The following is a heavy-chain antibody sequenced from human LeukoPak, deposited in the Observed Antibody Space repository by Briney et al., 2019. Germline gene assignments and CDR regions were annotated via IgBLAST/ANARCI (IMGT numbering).Heavy chain of an antibody. V-gene: IGHV3-23*01. Sequence: GGSLRLSCAASGFTFSSYAMSWVRQAPGKGLEWVSAISGSGGSTYYADSVKGRFTISRDNSKNTLYLQMNSLRAEDTAVYYCARVPSGSYSYYYYYMDVWGKGTTATVSS. D-gene: IGHD1-26*01. CDR2: ISGSGGST. CDR3: ARVPSGSYSYYYYYMDV. CDR1: GFTFSSYA. J-gene: IGHJ6*03.